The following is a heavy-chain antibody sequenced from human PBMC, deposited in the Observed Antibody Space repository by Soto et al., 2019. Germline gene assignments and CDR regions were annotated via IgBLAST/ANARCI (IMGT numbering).Heavy chain of an antibody. D-gene: IGHD2-2*01. CDR3: ARSRYGSSTSRFTLGDYVDP. J-gene: IGHJ5*02. CDR2: IYYSGST. CDR1: GDSISSGDYY. Sequence: SETLSLTCTVSGDSISSGDYYWSLIRQSPRKGLEWIGHIYYSGSTYYNPALKSRVTISVDTSKNQFSLKLSSVTAADTAVYHCARSRYGSSTSRFTLGDYVDPWGQGNLVTVS. V-gene: IGHV4-30-4*01.